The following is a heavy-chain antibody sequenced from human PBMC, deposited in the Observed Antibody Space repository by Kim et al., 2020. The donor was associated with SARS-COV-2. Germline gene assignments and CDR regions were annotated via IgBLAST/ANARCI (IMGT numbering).Heavy chain of an antibody. Sequence: SETLSLTCAVSGGSISSSNWWSWVRQPPGKGPEWIGEIYHSGSTNYNPSLKSRVTISVDKSKNQFSLKLSSVTAADTAVYYCARDRRRIVATIFGEAFDIWGQGTMVTVSS. CDR1: GGSISSSNW. CDR2: IYHSGST. D-gene: IGHD5-12*01. V-gene: IGHV4-4*02. J-gene: IGHJ3*02. CDR3: ARDRRRIVATIFGEAFDI.